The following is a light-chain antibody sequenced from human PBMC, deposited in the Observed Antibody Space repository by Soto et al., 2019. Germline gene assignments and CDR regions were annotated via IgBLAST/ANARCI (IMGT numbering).Light chain of an antibody. J-gene: IGKJ5*01. CDR3: QQSYSVPIT. CDR2: AAS. CDR1: WRIEMP. V-gene: IGKV1-39*01. Sequence: IRMSQWPSSLCVSXGDRVTIPCRSSWRIEMPLNWYQQKPGRAPKFXXHAASSLQSGGPSRFSGSGSVTDFTPLINSLQPEDFATYYGQQSYSVPITVGQGTRLEIK.